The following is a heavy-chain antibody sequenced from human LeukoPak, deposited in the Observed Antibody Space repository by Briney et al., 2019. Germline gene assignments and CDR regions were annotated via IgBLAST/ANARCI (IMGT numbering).Heavy chain of an antibody. D-gene: IGHD2-21*02. CDR1: GFTFSSFA. J-gene: IGHJ4*02. V-gene: IGHV3-23*01. CDR2: ISDSGGRT. Sequence: GGSLRLSCAASGFTFSSFAMSWVRQAPGKGLEWVSTISDSGGRTYFADSVKGRFTISRDNSKNMLYLQMNSLRAEDTALYYCAKVSQHCGGDCVIPYFDYWGQGTLLTVSS. CDR3: AKVSQHCGGDCVIPYFDY.